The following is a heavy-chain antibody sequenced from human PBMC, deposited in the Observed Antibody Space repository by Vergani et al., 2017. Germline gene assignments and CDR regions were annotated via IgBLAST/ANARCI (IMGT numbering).Heavy chain of an antibody. CDR3: ARRGSSGYLVNNWFDP. J-gene: IGHJ5*02. CDR2: INHSGST. Sequence: QVQLQQWGAGLLKPSETLSLTCAVYGGSFSGYYWNWIRQPPGKGLEWIGEINHSGSTNYNPSLKSRVTISVDTSKNQFSLKLSPVTAADTAVYYCARRGSSGYLVNNWFDPWGQGTLVTVSS. V-gene: IGHV4-34*01. D-gene: IGHD3-22*01. CDR1: GGSFSGYY.